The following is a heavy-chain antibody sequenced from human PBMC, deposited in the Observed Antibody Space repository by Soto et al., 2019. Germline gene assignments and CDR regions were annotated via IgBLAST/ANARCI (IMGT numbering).Heavy chain of an antibody. J-gene: IGHJ4*02. CDR1: GFTFSSYG. D-gene: IGHD1-26*01. Sequence: QVQLVESGGGVVQPGRSLRLSCAASGFTFSSYGMHWVRQAPGKGLEWVAVIWYDGSNKYYADSVKGRFTISRDNSKNTLHLQMNSLRAEDTAVYYCARALSSYAAFDYWGQGTLVTVSS. CDR2: IWYDGSNK. CDR3: ARALSSYAAFDY. V-gene: IGHV3-33*01.